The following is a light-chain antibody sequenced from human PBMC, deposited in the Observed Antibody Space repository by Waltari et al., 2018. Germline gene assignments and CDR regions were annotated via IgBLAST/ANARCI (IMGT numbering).Light chain of an antibody. V-gene: IGKV3-15*01. CDR1: QRVSSN. Sequence: EIVITQSPDTLSVSPGDSAASSCRASQRVSSNLAWYQQKPGRAPRLLIYEASTRATSIPARFRGSGSGTDFTLTISSLQSEDSAVYYCQQYNHWPPITFGQGTRLEIK. J-gene: IGKJ5*01. CDR3: QQYNHWPPIT. CDR2: EAS.